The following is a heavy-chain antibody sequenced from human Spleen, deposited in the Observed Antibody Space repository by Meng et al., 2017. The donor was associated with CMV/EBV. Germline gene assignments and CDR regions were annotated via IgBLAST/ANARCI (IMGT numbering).Heavy chain of an antibody. CDR3: VTQGPYQLPNYYFDY. CDR1: GFTFSGYS. CDR2: ISRSSSHI. Sequence: GESLKISCAASGFTFSGYSMNWVRQAPGKGLEWVSSISRSSSHIYYADSVKGRFTISRDNANNSLYLQMNSLRAEDTAVYYCVTQGPYQLPNYYFDYWGQGTLVTVSS. J-gene: IGHJ4*02. V-gene: IGHV3-21*01. D-gene: IGHD2-2*01.